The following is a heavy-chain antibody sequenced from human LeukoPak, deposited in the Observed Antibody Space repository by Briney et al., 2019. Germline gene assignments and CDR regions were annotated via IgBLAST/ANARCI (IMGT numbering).Heavy chain of an antibody. J-gene: IGHJ5*02. CDR1: GFTVSSNY. V-gene: IGHV3-53*01. D-gene: IGHD1-1*01. CDR3: AKFSAGTTPP. Sequence: GGSLRLSCAASGFTVSSNYMSWVRQAPGKGLEWVSVIYSGGSTYFADSVKGRFTISRDNSKNTLYLQMNSLRAEDTAVYYCAKFSAGTTPPWGQGTLVTVSS. CDR2: IYSGGST.